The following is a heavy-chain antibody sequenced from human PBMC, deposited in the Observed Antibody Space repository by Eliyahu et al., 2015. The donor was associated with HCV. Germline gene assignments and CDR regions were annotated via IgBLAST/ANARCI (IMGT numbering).Heavy chain of an antibody. D-gene: IGHD3-16*01. CDR2: ISGSGGST. V-gene: IGHV3-23*01. CDR1: GFPFSSYA. CDR3: AKGVPFGGSYFDY. J-gene: IGHJ4*02. Sequence: EVQLLESGGGLVQPGGSLRLSCAASGFPFSSYAMSWVRQAPGKGLEWVSTISGSGGSTYYADSVKGRFTISRDNSKNTLYLQMNSLRAEDTTVYYCAKGVPFGGSYFDYWGQGTLVTVSS.